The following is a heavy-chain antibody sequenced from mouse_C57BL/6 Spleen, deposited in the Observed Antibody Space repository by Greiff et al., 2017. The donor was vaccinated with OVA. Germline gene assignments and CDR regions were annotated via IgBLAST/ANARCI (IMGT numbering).Heavy chain of an antibody. CDR1: GFNITDYY. Sequence: VQLQQSGAELVKPGASVKLSCTASGFNITDYYMHWVKQRTEQGLEWIGRIDPEDGETNYAPKFPGKATLTADPSSNTAYLQLSSLTSETTAVYYFAGSGGAAYYLDYWGQGTTLTVSS. V-gene: IGHV14-2*01. J-gene: IGHJ2*01. CDR2: IDPEDGET. CDR3: AGSGGAAYYLDY. D-gene: IGHD1-1*02.